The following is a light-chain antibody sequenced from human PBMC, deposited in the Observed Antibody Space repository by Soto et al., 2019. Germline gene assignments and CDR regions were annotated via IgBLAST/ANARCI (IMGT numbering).Light chain of an antibody. CDR2: GVS. CDR1: QSVSSNY. V-gene: IGKV3-20*01. CDR3: QQYSNSPLT. J-gene: IGKJ4*01. Sequence: EIVLTQSPGTLSLSPGERATLSCRASQSVSSNYLAWYQQKPGQAPRLLIYGVSSRATGIPDRFSGSGSGTDFTLTIIRLEPEDFAVYYCQQYSNSPLTFGGGTKVDIK.